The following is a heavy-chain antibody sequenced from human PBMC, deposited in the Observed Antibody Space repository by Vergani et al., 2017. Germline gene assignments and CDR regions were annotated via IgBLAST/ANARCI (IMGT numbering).Heavy chain of an antibody. CDR2: IHYSENT. CDR1: FDSIRNLY. Sequence: QVQLQESGPGLVKSSETLSLTCSVSFDSIRNLYCNWIRQPPWKGLEWIVSIHYSENTNYNPSLKTRCTISVDTSKKQFSLTLTSVTAADTSVYYCASDTHSGQRADRWGQGILVTVTS. J-gene: IGHJ5*02. D-gene: IGHD6-19*01. V-gene: IGHV4-59*11. CDR3: ASDTHSGQRADR.